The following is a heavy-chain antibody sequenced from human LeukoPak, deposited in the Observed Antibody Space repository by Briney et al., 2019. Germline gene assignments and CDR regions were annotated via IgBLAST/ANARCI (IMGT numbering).Heavy chain of an antibody. Sequence: PSETLSLTCTVSGDSINNYYWSWIRQPPGQGLEWIAFIYYSGTTAYRSTAYNPSLKSRVTISLDTSKNQFSLNLRSVTAADTAVYYCARARLEIDVGWFDPWGQGTLVTVSS. D-gene: IGHD1-26*01. J-gene: IGHJ5*02. CDR1: GDSINNYY. CDR2: IYYSGTTAYRST. CDR3: ARARLEIDVGWFDP. V-gene: IGHV4-59*01.